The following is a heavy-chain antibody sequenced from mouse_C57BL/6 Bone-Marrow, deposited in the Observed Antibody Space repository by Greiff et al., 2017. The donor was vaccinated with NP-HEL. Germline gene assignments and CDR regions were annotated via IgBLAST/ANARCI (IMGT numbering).Heavy chain of an antibody. Sequence: VQLQQPGAELVMPGASVKLSCKASGYTFTSYWMHWVKQRPGQALEWIGEIDPSDSYTNYNQKFKGKSTLTVDKSSSTAYMQLSSLTSEDSAVYYCARELFDYWGQGTTLTVSS. J-gene: IGHJ2*01. CDR3: ARELFDY. CDR2: IDPSDSYT. CDR1: GYTFTSYW. V-gene: IGHV1-69*01.